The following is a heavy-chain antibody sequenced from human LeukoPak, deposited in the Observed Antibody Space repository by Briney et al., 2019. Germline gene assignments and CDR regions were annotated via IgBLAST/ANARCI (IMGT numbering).Heavy chain of an antibody. CDR3: ARHYSSSGRPSFDY. V-gene: IGHV1-69*04. D-gene: IGHD6-6*01. CDR1: GGTFSSYA. Sequence: SVKVSCKASGGTFSSYAISWVRQAPGQGLEWMGRIIPILGIANYAQKFQGRVTITADKSTSTAYMELSSLRSEDTAVYYCARHYSSSGRPSFDYWGQGTLVTVSS. J-gene: IGHJ4*02. CDR2: IIPILGIA.